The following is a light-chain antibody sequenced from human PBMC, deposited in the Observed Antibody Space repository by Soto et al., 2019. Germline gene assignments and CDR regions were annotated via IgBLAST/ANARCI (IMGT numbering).Light chain of an antibody. CDR1: QSFSSSS. V-gene: IGKV3-20*01. CDR2: DAS. J-gene: IGKJ1*01. Sequence: FLTESPVTLALSPLERATLSCRAIQSFSSSSLAWYQHKPGQAPRLLLYDASRRANGIPDRFSGSGSGTDFTLNISRLEPEDFEVYTCKQYGRSTRQFGKAHXVEIK. CDR3: KQYGRSTRQ.